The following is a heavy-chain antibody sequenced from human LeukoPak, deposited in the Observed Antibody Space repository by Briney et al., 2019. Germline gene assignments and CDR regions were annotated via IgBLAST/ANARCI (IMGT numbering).Heavy chain of an antibody. CDR1: GFTFSSYW. J-gene: IGHJ4*02. D-gene: IGHD3-10*01. CDR3: AKGPDYYGSGSSPDY. CDR2: IRYDGSNK. V-gene: IGHV3-30*02. Sequence: GGSLRLSCAASGFTFSSYWMSWVRQAPGKGLEWVAFIRYDGSNKYYADFVKGRFTISRDNSKNTLYLQMNSLRAEDTAVYYCAKGPDYYGSGSSPDYWGQGTLVTVSS.